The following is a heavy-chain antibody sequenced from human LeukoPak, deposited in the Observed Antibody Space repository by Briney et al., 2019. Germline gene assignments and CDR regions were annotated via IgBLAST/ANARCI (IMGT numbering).Heavy chain of an antibody. CDR3: ARDIRYYYGMDV. Sequence: PSETLSLTCTVSGGSISSYYWSWIRQPPGRGLEWTGYIYYSGSTNYNPSLKSRVTISVDTSKNQFSLKLSSVTAADTAVYYCARDIRYYYGMDVWGQGTTVTVSS. CDR1: GGSISSYY. V-gene: IGHV4-59*01. D-gene: IGHD2-21*01. J-gene: IGHJ6*02. CDR2: IYYSGST.